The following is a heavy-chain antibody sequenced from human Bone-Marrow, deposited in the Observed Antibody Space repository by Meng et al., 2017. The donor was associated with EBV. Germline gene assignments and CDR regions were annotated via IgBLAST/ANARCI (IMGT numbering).Heavy chain of an antibody. CDR1: GFTFDRYG. Sequence: VRRVGWGGGGVQPGRCQRLSCEASGFTFDRYGMHWVRQAPGKGLEWVALIAYDGRSTFYADSVKGRFTISRDTSRNTLYLEINSLRSEDTAIYYCAREATSGVYFDLWGQGTLVTVSS. J-gene: IGHJ4*02. D-gene: IGHD2-8*01. CDR2: IAYDGRST. CDR3: AREATSGVYFDL. V-gene: IGHV3-30*03.